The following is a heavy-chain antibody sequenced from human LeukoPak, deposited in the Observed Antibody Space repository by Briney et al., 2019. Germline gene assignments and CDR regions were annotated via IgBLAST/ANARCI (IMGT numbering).Heavy chain of an antibody. CDR2: IDQGGSAK. J-gene: IGHJ4*02. CDR3: ARIRCIRISCFYDY. CDR1: EFTFSSYW. D-gene: IGHD2-2*01. Sequence: AGGSLRLSCAASEFTFSSYWMSWVRQAPGKGLEWVANIDQGGSAKYYMDSVNGRFSISRDNAKNSLSLQMNSLRVEDTAVYYCARIRCIRISCFYDYWGQGTLVTVSS. V-gene: IGHV3-7*01.